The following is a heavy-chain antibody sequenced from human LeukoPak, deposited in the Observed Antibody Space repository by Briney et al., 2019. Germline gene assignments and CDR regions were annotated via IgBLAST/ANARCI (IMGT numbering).Heavy chain of an antibody. CDR1: GGSISSYY. D-gene: IGHD3-22*01. Sequence: PSETLSPTCTVSGGSISSYYWSWIRQPPGKGLEWIGYIYYSGSTNYNPSLKSRVTISVDTSKNQFSLKLSSVTAADTAVYYCARETAVHYDSSGYYDYWGQGTLVTVSS. CDR3: ARETAVHYDSSGYYDY. V-gene: IGHV4-59*01. J-gene: IGHJ4*02. CDR2: IYYSGST.